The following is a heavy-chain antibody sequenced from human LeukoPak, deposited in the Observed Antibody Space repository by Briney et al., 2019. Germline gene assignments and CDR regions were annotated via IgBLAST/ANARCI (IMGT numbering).Heavy chain of an antibody. Sequence: GGSLRLSCTASGFTFGDYAMSWIRQAPGKGLEWVGFIRSKAYGETADYAASVKGRFTISRDDSKAIAYLQMNSLKTEDTGVYHCTRDRGAYNLYDYWGQGTLVTVSS. V-gene: IGHV3-49*03. CDR2: IRSKAYGETA. CDR3: TRDRGAYNLYDY. D-gene: IGHD1-1*01. J-gene: IGHJ4*02. CDR1: GFTFGDYA.